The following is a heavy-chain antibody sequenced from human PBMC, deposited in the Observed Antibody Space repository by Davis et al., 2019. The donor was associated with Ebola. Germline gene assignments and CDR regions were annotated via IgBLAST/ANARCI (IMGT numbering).Heavy chain of an antibody. D-gene: IGHD3-9*01. Sequence: GESLKISCTDSVITFSSYAMSWVRQAPGKGLEWVSAISGSGGSTYYADSVKGRFTISRDNSKNTLYLQMNSLRAGDTAVYYCARQLRYFDWPHQGYFDYWGQGTLVTVSP. V-gene: IGHV3-23*01. J-gene: IGHJ4*02. CDR2: ISGSGGST. CDR1: VITFSSYA. CDR3: ARQLRYFDWPHQGYFDY.